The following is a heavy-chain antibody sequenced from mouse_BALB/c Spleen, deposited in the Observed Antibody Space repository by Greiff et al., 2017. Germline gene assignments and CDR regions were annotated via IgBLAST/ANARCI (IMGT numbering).Heavy chain of an antibody. CDR1: GFSLTSYG. D-gene: IGHD2-14*01. J-gene: IGHJ3*01. CDR3: ARNEVRRTAFAY. V-gene: IGHV2-2*02. Sequence: QVQLKESGPGLVQPSQSLSITCTVSGFSLTSYGVHWVRQSPGKGLEWLGVIWSGGSTDYNAAFISRLSISKDNSKSQVFFKMNSLQANDTAIYYCARNEVRRTAFAYWGQGTLVTVSA. CDR2: IWSGGST.